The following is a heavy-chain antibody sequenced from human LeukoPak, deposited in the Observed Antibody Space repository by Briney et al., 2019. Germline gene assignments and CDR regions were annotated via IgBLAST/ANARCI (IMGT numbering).Heavy chain of an antibody. CDR3: ARDQRGYQYGMGV. J-gene: IGHJ6*02. CDR1: GFTFSFYS. CDR2: ISSSSSYI. Sequence: GSLRLSCAASGFTFSFYSMNWVRQAPGKGLEWVSSISSSSSYIYYADSVKGRFTISRDNAKNSLYLQMNSLRAEDTAVYCCARDQRGYQYGMGVWGQGTTVTVSS. D-gene: IGHD3-22*01. V-gene: IGHV3-21*01.